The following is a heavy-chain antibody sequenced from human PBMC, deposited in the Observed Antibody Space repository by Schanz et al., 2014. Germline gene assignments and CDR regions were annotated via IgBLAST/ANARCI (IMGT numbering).Heavy chain of an antibody. Sequence: QVQLVQSGAEVKKPGASVRVSCKASEYSFTSYSMHWVRQAPGQRLEWMGWINTGSGDTKYSQNFQGRVTITRDTSASTAYMELSSLRSEDTAVYYCAKAEYDILTDSYSRLDPWGQGTLVTGSS. V-gene: IGHV1-3*04. J-gene: IGHJ5*02. CDR1: EYSFTSYS. D-gene: IGHD3-9*01. CDR2: INTGSGDT. CDR3: AKAEYDILTDSYSRLDP.